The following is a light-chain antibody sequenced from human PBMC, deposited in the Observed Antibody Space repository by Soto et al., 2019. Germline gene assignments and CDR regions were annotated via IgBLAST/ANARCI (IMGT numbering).Light chain of an antibody. CDR2: GAS. CDR3: HQYNAWPRT. CDR1: QSVGDD. Sequence: EIVVTQSPATLSVSPGERATLSCRASQSVGDDLAWYQQKPGQAPRLLIYGASTRATGFPARFSGSGSGTEFTLTINSLQSEDFVVYYCHQYNAWPRTFGQGTKVEIK. V-gene: IGKV3-15*01. J-gene: IGKJ1*01.